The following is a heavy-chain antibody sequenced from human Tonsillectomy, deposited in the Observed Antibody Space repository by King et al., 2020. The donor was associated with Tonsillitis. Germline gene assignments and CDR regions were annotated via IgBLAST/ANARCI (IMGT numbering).Heavy chain of an antibody. D-gene: IGHD2-15*01. CDR3: VREMLTGSCADY. J-gene: IGHJ4*02. CDR1: GFTFRSYG. CDR2: ISGRGYKT. Sequence: VQLVESGGGLVQPGGPLRLSCAASGFTFRSYGLSLVRQAPGKGRQWVSAISGRGYKTYYIDSVKGRFTLSRDNSKNTGSLQMNSLRAEDTGVYYCVREMLTGSCADYWGQGTLVTVSS. V-gene: IGHV3-23*04.